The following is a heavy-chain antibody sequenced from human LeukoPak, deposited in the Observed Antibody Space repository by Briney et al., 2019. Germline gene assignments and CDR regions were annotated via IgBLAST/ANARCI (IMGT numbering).Heavy chain of an antibody. J-gene: IGHJ4*02. CDR1: GGSITGYF. CDR3: ARGNILTGYCFDF. D-gene: IGHD3-9*01. Sequence: SETLSLTCAVYGGSITGYFWSWIRQTPGRGLEWVGEIHYTGATSYNPSLKSRATISTDTSKNQFSLRLSSVTAADTAVYYCARGNILTGYCFDFWGQGALVTVSS. CDR2: IHYTGAT. V-gene: IGHV4-34*01.